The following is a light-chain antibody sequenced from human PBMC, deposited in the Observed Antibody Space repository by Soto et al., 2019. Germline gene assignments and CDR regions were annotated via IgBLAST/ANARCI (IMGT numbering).Light chain of an antibody. CDR1: QSSASY. CDR3: QQSYSLPLT. J-gene: IGKJ4*01. V-gene: IGKV1-39*01. Sequence: DIQMTQSPSSLSASVGDRVIITCRASQSSASYLNWYQQKPGKVPKLLIYAASSLQSGVPSRFSGSGSGTDFTLTISSLQPEDFATYHCQQSYSLPLTFGGGTKVEIK. CDR2: AAS.